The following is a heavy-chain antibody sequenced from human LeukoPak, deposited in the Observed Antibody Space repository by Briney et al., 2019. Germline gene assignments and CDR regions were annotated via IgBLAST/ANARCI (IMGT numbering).Heavy chain of an antibody. V-gene: IGHV4-31*03. CDR2: IYYSGST. D-gene: IGHD6-19*01. J-gene: IGHJ3*02. CDR3: ARAVDGSDAFDI. Sequence: PSETLSLTCTVSGGSISSGGYYWSWIRQHPGKGLEWIGYIYYSGSTYYNPSLKSRVTISVDTSENQFSLKLSSVTAADTAVYYCARAVDGSDAFDIWGQGTMVTVSS. CDR1: GGSISSGGYY.